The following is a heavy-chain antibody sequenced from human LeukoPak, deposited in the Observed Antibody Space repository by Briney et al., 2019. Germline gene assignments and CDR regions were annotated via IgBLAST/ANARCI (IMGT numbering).Heavy chain of an antibody. CDR1: GGSISSSSYY. V-gene: IGHV4-39*07. D-gene: IGHD3-10*01. Sequence: PSETLSLTCTVSGGSISSSSYYWGWIRQPPGKGLEWIGSIYYSGSTYYNPSLKSRVTISVDTSKNQFSLKLSSVTAADTAVYYCARPRSRFGYYYYYMDVWGKGTTVTVSS. CDR3: ARPRSRFGYYYYYMDV. J-gene: IGHJ6*03. CDR2: IYYSGST.